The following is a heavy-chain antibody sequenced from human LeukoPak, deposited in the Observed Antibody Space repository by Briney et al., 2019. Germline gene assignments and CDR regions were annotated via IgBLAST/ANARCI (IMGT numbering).Heavy chain of an antibody. Sequence: SETLSLTCAVYGGSFSGYYWSWIRQPPGKGLEWIGEINHSGSTNYNPSLKSRVTISVDTSKNQFSLKLSSVTAADTTVYYCARIAVAGTFWFDPWGQGTLVTVSS. J-gene: IGHJ5*02. CDR1: GGSFSGYY. CDR3: ARIAVAGTFWFDP. V-gene: IGHV4-34*01. CDR2: INHSGST. D-gene: IGHD6-19*01.